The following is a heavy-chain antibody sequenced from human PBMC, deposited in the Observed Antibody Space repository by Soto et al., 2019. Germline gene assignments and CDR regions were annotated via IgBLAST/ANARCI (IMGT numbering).Heavy chain of an antibody. CDR2: IIPILSIA. D-gene: IGHD6-19*01. J-gene: IGHJ6*02. Sequence: QVQLVQSGAEVKKPGSSVKVSCKASGGTFSSYTISWVRQAPGQGLEWMGRIIPILSIANYAQKFQGRVTITADKSTSTAYMELSSLRSEDTAVYYCARLTVIAVAGTYGMDVWGQGTTVTVSS. CDR3: ARLTVIAVAGTYGMDV. CDR1: GGTFSSYT. V-gene: IGHV1-69*02.